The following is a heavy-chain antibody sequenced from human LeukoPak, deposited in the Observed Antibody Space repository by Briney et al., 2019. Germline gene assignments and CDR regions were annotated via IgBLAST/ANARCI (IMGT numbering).Heavy chain of an antibody. CDR2: INWNGGST. J-gene: IGHJ6*03. D-gene: IGHD7-27*01. V-gene: IGHV3-20*01. Sequence: GGSLRLSCAASGFTFDDYGMSWVRQAPGKGLEWVSGINWNGGSTGYADSVKGRFTISRDNAKNSLYLQMNSLRAEDTALYHCARGAGDRPDFYYYYMDVWGKGTTVTVSS. CDR3: ARGAGDRPDFYYYYMDV. CDR1: GFTFDDYG.